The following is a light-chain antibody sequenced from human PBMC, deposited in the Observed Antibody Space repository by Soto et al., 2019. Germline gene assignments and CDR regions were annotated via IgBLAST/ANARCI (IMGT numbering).Light chain of an antibody. CDR1: QTISSW. CDR2: KAS. Sequence: DIQMTQSPSTLSGSLVDRVTITCRASQTISSWLAWYQQKPGKAPKLLIHKASTLKSGVPSRFSGSGSGTEFTLTISSLQPDDLATYYCQHYNSYSEAFGQGPKVDIK. V-gene: IGKV1-5*03. CDR3: QHYNSYSEA. J-gene: IGKJ1*01.